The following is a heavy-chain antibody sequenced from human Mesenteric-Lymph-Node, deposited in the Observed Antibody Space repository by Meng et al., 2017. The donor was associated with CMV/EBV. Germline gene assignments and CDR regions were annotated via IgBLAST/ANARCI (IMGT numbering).Heavy chain of an antibody. J-gene: IGHJ5*02. CDR1: FTFSICG. CDR2: ISGSGRST. CDR3: ARDRGSYFYDSYSGFDP. V-gene: IGHV3-23*01. D-gene: IGHD3-22*01. Sequence: FTFSICGINWVRQVPGKGLEWVSGISGSGRSTYYADSVKGRFTIFRDKSKNTVYLQMNSLRAEDTAVYHCARDRGSYFYDSYSGFDPWGQGTLVTVSS.